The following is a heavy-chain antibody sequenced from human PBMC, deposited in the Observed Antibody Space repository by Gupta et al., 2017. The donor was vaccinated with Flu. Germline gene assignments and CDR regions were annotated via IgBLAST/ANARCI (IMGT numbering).Heavy chain of an antibody. CDR3: HGRLVGDTTDY. Sequence: EVQLVESGVGLVQPGGSLRLSCAASGFTFSSYSMNWVRQAPGKGLEWVSYISGSSSNRDDADAVKGRFTIARDKAKNSLYMQMKRMRDEDTAVYYDHGRLVGDTTDYGGQGTMVTVYS. CDR2: ISGSSSNR. D-gene: IGHD3-16*01. J-gene: IGHJ4*02. V-gene: IGHV3-48*02. CDR1: GFTFSSYS.